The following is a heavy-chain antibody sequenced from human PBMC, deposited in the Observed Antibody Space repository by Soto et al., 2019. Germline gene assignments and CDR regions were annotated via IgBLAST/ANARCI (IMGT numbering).Heavy chain of an antibody. CDR1: GFSLSTSGVG. Sequence: QITLKESGPTLVKPTQTLTLTCTFSGFSLSTSGVGVGWIRQPPGKALEWLALIYWDDDKRYSPSLKSRLTITKDTSKNQVVLTRTNMDPVDTATYYCAHRRDYGDYGGWYFDLWGRGTLVTVSS. J-gene: IGHJ2*01. CDR3: AHRRDYGDYGGWYFDL. CDR2: IYWDDDK. D-gene: IGHD4-17*01. V-gene: IGHV2-5*02.